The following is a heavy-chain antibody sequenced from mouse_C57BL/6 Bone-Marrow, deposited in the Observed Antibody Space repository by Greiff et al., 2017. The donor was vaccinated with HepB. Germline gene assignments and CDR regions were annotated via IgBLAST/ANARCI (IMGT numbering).Heavy chain of an antibody. CDR1: GYTFTSYT. CDR3: ARRGDDYFDY. J-gene: IGHJ2*01. Sequence: VKLMESGAELARPGASVKMSCKASGYTFTSYTMHWVKQRPGQGLEWIGYINPSSGYTKYNQKFKDKATLTADKSSSTAYMQLSSLTSEDSAVYYCARRGDDYFDYWGQGTTLTVSS. D-gene: IGHD3-3*01. V-gene: IGHV1-4*01. CDR2: INPSSGYT.